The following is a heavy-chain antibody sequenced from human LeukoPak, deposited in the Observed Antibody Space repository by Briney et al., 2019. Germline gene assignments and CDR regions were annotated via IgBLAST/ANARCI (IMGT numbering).Heavy chain of an antibody. CDR1: GFTFSSYA. CDR3: AKDDLWFGERRPWVLEYFQH. V-gene: IGHV3-23*01. CDR2: ISGSGGRT. J-gene: IGHJ1*01. Sequence: AGGSLRLSCAASGFTFSSYAMSWVRQAPGKGLEWVSAISGSGGRTYYADSVKGRFTISRDNSRNTLYLQMNSLRAEDTAVYYCAKDDLWFGERRPWVLEYFQHWGQGTLVTVSS. D-gene: IGHD3-10*01.